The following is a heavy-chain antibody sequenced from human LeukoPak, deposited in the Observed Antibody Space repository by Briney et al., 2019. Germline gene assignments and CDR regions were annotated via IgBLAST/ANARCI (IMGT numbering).Heavy chain of an antibody. CDR2: INHSGST. CDR1: GGSFSGYY. Sequence: SETLSLTCAVYGGSFSGYYWSWIRQPPGKGLEWIGEINHSGSTNYNPSLKSRVTISVDTSKNQFSLKLSSVPAADTAVYYCAISYPMSSRGWFDPWGQGTLVTVSS. J-gene: IGHJ5*02. V-gene: IGHV4-34*01. CDR3: AISYPMSSRGWFDP. D-gene: IGHD3-16*02.